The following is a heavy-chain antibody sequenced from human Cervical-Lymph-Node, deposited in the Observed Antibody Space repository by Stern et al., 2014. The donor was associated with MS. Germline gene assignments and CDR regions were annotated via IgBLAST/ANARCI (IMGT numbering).Heavy chain of an antibody. CDR2: INPNNGGT. Sequence: VQLVESGAEVKNPGASVQVSCKASGYTFTDYYMQWMRQAPGQGLEWMGWINPNNGGTKSAQKFQGWVTMTRDTSTSTAYMELSRLRSDDTAIYYCARASTTANNYYDGVDVWGQGTTVTVTS. D-gene: IGHD1-1*01. V-gene: IGHV1-2*04. CDR3: ARASTTANNYYDGVDV. J-gene: IGHJ6*02. CDR1: GYTFTDYY.